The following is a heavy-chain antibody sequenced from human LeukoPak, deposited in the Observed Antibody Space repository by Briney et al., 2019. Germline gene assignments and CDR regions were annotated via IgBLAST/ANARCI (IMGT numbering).Heavy chain of an antibody. CDR2: IYHSGST. V-gene: IGHV4-34*01. CDR1: GGSFSGYY. Sequence: PSETLSLTCAVYGGSFSGYYWSWIRQPPGKGLEWIGYIYHSGSTNYNPSLKSRVTISVDTSKNQFSLKLSSVTAADTAVYYCARDAPPPDYYDSSGYDYWGQGTLVTVSS. J-gene: IGHJ4*02. D-gene: IGHD3-22*01. CDR3: ARDAPPPDYYDSSGYDY.